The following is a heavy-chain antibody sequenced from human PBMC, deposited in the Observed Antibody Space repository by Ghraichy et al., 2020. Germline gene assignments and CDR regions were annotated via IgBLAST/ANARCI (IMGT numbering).Heavy chain of an antibody. D-gene: IGHD4-23*01. CDR3: ARRIGGPPHFDY. J-gene: IGHJ4*02. Sequence: SETLSLTCTVPYDSFTNTYYYWVWIRQPPGKGLEWIASIHYSGRTYYNPSLKGRVTISVDTSKNQFSLKMNSVSAADTAMYYCARRIGGPPHFDYWGPGTLVTVSS. V-gene: IGHV4-39*01. CDR1: YDSFTNTYYY. CDR2: IHYSGRT.